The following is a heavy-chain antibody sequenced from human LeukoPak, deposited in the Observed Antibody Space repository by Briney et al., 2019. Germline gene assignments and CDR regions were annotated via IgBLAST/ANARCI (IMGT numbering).Heavy chain of an antibody. CDR2: IFWDDDK. V-gene: IGHV2-5*02. CDR1: GFSLSTSGVG. J-gene: IGHJ5*02. CDR3: AHTDCSSTSCYANWFDP. D-gene: IGHD2-2*01. Sequence: SGPTLVNPTQTLTLTCTFSGFSLSTSGVGVGWIRQPPGKPLEWLLLIFWDDDKRYSPSLKSRLTITKDTSKNQVVLTIANMDPVDTATYYCAHTDCSSTSCYANWFDPWGQGTLVTVSS.